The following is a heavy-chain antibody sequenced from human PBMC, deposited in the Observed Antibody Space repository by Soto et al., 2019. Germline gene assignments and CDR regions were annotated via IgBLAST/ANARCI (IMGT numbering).Heavy chain of an antibody. CDR2: IYHAGSV. CDR3: ARTFDYYGMDV. CDR1: CYSIASGYY. J-gene: IGHJ6*02. V-gene: IGHV4-38-2*01. Sequence: KPSETLSLTCAVSCYSIASGYYWAWIRQSPGKGLEWIGSIYHAGSVYYNPSLNSRVAVSLDTSKNHFSLKLTSVTAADTAVYYCARTFDYYGMDVWGQGTTVTVSS.